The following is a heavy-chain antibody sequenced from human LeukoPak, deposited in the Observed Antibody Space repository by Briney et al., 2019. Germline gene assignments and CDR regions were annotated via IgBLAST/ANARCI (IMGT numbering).Heavy chain of an antibody. D-gene: IGHD3-3*01. CDR2: ISGSGGST. J-gene: IGHJ4*02. CDR1: GFTFSSYA. V-gene: IGHV3-23*01. Sequence: GGSLRLSCAASGFTFSSYAMSWVRQAPGKGLEWVSAISGSGGSTYYADSVKGRFTISRDNSKSTLYLQMNSLRAEDTAVYYCARGITIFGVVLTSFDYWGQGTLVTVSS. CDR3: ARGITIFGVVLTSFDY.